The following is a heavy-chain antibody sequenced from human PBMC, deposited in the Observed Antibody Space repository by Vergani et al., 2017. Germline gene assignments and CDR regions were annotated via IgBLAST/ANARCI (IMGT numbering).Heavy chain of an antibody. Sequence: EVQLVESGGGLVKPGGSLRLSCAASGFTFSSYSMNWVRQGPGKGLEWASSISSSSSYIYYADSVKGRFTISRDNAKNSLYLQMNSLRAEDSAVYYCARDRNPLRAFDIWGQGTMVTVSS. J-gene: IGHJ3*02. D-gene: IGHD1-14*01. CDR3: ARDRNPLRAFDI. V-gene: IGHV3-21*01. CDR2: ISSSSSYI. CDR1: GFTFSSYS.